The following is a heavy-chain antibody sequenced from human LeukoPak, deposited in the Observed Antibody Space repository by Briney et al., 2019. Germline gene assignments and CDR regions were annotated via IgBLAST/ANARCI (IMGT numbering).Heavy chain of an antibody. J-gene: IGHJ4*02. CDR3: ARGGYSGYPFDY. V-gene: IGHV3-23*01. CDR1: GFTFSSSA. D-gene: IGHD5-12*01. CDR2: ISGSGAYT. Sequence: GGSLRLSCAASGFTFSSSAMNWVRQAPGKGLEWVSTISGSGAYTYYAGSVKGRFTISRDSSKNTLYLQMNSLRAEDTAVYYCARGGYSGYPFDYWGQGTLVTVSS.